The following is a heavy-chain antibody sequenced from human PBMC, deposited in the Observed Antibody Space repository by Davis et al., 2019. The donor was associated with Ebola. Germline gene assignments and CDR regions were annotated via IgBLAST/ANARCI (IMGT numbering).Heavy chain of an antibody. D-gene: IGHD4-17*01. V-gene: IGHV3-30*04. Sequence: GESLKISCAASGFTFSGSAMHWVRQAPGKGLEWVAVISYDGSNKYYADSVKGRFTISRDNSKNTLYLQMNSLRAEDTAVYYCAKDDYGDYAYYYYGMDVWGQGTTVTVSS. CDR1: GFTFSGSA. J-gene: IGHJ6*02. CDR2: ISYDGSNK. CDR3: AKDDYGDYAYYYYGMDV.